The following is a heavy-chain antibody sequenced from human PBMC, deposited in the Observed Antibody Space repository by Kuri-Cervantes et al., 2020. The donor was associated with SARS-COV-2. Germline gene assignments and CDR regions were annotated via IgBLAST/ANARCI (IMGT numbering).Heavy chain of an antibody. Sequence: SETLSLTCTVSGGSISSTSYYWGWVRQPPGKGLEWIGSIYYSGSTYYNPSLKSRVTISVDTSKNQFSLKLSSVTAADTAVYYCARHVVSGWSGYFDYWGQGTRGTASS. V-gene: IGHV4-39*01. CDR1: GGSISSTSYY. CDR3: ARHVVSGWSGYFDY. D-gene: IGHD3-3*01. CDR2: IYYSGST. J-gene: IGHJ4*02.